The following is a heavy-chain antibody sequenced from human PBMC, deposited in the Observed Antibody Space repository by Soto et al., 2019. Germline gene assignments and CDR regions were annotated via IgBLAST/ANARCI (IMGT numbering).Heavy chain of an antibody. J-gene: IGHJ4*02. Sequence: PVGSLRLSCAASGFTFSSYAMSWVRQAPGKGLEWVSAISGSGGSTYYADSVKGRFTISRDNSKNTLYLQMNSLRAEDTAVYYCAKVDYYDSSGYFGYFDYWGQGTLVTVSS. CDR2: ISGSGGST. V-gene: IGHV3-23*01. CDR3: AKVDYYDSSGYFGYFDY. D-gene: IGHD3-22*01. CDR1: GFTFSSYA.